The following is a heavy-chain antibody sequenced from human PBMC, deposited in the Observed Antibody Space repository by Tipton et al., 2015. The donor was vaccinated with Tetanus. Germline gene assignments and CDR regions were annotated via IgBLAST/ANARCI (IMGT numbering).Heavy chain of an antibody. Sequence: QLVQSGAEVKKPGESLKISCKGSGFDFTNYWIAWVRQMPGKGLEWMGIIYPRDSDTRYSPSFQGQVTISADKSVNTAYLQWSSLKASDTAMYYCAVLQSSSSPFDYWGQGTLVTVSS. J-gene: IGHJ4*02. CDR2: IYPRDSDT. V-gene: IGHV5-51*01. D-gene: IGHD6-6*01. CDR3: AVLQSSSSPFDY. CDR1: GFDFTNYW.